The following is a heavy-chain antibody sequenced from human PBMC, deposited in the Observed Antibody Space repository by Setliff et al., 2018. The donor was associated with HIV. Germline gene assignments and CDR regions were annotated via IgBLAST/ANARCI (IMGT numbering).Heavy chain of an antibody. D-gene: IGHD3-10*01. CDR1: GDSVNDRCYF. CDR2: VDTRGYA. J-gene: IGHJ4*02. V-gene: IGHV4-61*05. CDR3: ARDSRGSGNFDF. Sequence: PSETLSLTCTVSGDSVNDRCYFWGWLRQSPEKGLEWIGYVDTRGYAYYNPFFESRGTISRDMSKNQFSLRLTSVTAADTAVYYCARDSRGSGNFDFWGQGTLVTVSS.